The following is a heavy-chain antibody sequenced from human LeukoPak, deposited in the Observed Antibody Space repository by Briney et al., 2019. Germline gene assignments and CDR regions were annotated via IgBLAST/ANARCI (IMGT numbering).Heavy chain of an antibody. CDR2: INHSGSA. D-gene: IGHD4-17*01. V-gene: IGHV4-34*01. J-gene: IGHJ6*03. Sequence: SETLSLTCAVYGGSFSGYYWSWIRQPPEKGLEWIGEINHSGSANYNPSLKSRVTISVDTSKNQFSLKLSSVTAADTAVYYCARDRGAVTTVYYYYYMDVWGKGTTVTVSS. CDR3: ARDRGAVTTVYYYYYMDV. CDR1: GGSFSGYY.